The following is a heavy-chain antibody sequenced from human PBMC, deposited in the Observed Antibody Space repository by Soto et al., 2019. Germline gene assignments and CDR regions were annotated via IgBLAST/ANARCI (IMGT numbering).Heavy chain of an antibody. CDR2: ISGSGGST. Sequence: EVQLLESGGGLVQPGGSLRLSCAASGFTFSSYAMSWVRQAPGKGLEWVSAISGSGGSTYYADSVKGRFTISRDNSKNTMYLQMNTLRAEDTAVYYCAKGSAYYYYYGMDVWGQGTTVTVSS. CDR1: GFTFSSYA. V-gene: IGHV3-23*01. CDR3: AKGSAYYYYYGMDV. J-gene: IGHJ6*02.